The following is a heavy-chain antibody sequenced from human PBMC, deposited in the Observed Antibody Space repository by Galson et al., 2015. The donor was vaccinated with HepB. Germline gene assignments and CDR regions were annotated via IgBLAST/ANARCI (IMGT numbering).Heavy chain of an antibody. D-gene: IGHD4-17*01. CDR1: GFTVSSNY. CDR3: ARGPTHGAFDY. CDR2: ISPDGNNK. V-gene: IGHV3-30*03. J-gene: IGHJ4*02. Sequence: SLRLSCAASGFTVSSNYMSWVRQAPGKGPEWVAHISPDGNNKYYADSVKGRCTVSRDNSKNTVYIDLNSLRAEDTAVYYCARGPTHGAFDYWGQGTLVTVSS.